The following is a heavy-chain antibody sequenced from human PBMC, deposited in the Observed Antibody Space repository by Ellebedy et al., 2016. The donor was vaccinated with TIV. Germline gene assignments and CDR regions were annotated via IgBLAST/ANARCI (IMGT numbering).Heavy chain of an antibody. V-gene: IGHV4-59*01. Sequence: MPSETLSLTCTVSGASINSYWNWIRQPPGRGLEYIGYVYYSGKTNYSPSLKDRVTISLDTSKSQFSLNLNSVTAADTAVYYCARKSLSNWSFDPWGRGTLVTVSS. CDR3: ARKSLSNWSFDP. CDR2: VYYSGKT. J-gene: IGHJ2*01. CDR1: GASINSY.